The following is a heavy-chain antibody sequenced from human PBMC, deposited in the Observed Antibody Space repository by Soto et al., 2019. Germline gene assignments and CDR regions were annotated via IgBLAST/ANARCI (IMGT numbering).Heavy chain of an antibody. D-gene: IGHD2-21*02. V-gene: IGHV4-59*01. CDR2: MYNTGST. CDR3: ARDLWGYCGTDCYPLDV. Sequence: SETLSLTCTVSGGSIIRYYWSWIRQPPGKGLEWIGYMYNTGSTAYNPSFKSRVTISVDTSKNQFSLKLNSVTAADTAVYYCARDLWGYCGTDCYPLDVWGQGTTVTVS. J-gene: IGHJ6*02. CDR1: GGSIIRYY.